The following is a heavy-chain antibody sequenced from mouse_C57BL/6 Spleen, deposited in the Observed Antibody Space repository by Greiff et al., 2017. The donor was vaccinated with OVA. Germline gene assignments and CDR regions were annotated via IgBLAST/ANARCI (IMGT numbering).Heavy chain of an antibody. CDR3: ARGGTVVGYFDY. J-gene: IGHJ2*01. V-gene: IGHV3-6*01. D-gene: IGHD1-1*01. Sequence: VQLQQSGPGLVKPSQSLSLTCSVTGYSITSGYYWNWIRQFPGNKLEWMGYISYDGSNNYNPSLKNRISITRDTSKNQFFLKLNSVTTEDTATYYCARGGTVVGYFDYWGQGTTLTVSS. CDR1: GYSITSGYY. CDR2: ISYDGSN.